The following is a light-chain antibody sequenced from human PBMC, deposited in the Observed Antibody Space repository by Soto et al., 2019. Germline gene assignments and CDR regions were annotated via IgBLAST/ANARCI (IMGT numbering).Light chain of an antibody. V-gene: IGKV1-5*03. CDR3: QQYNSYPEG. J-gene: IGKJ1*01. Sequence: DIQMTQSPSTLSASVGDRVTITCRASQSISSWLAWYQQKPGKAPKLLIYKASNLESGVPSRFSGSGSGTEFTLTISSLQPDDFATYYCQQYNSYPEGFGQGTKVEIK. CDR2: KAS. CDR1: QSISSW.